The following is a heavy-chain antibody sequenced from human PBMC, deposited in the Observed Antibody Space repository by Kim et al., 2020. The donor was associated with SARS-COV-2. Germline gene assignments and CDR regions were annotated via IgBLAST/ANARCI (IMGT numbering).Heavy chain of an antibody. V-gene: IGHV3-33*06. CDR1: GFIFRNYG. D-gene: IGHD4-17*01. Sequence: GGSLRLSCAASGFIFRNYGMHWVRQAPGKGLEWVAVIWYEGSIKYYADSVKGRFTISRDNSKNTLYMQMNSLRAEDTAVYYCAKAPADGDSYYWGQGTLVTVSS. CDR3: AKAPADGDSYY. CDR2: IWYEGSIK. J-gene: IGHJ4*02.